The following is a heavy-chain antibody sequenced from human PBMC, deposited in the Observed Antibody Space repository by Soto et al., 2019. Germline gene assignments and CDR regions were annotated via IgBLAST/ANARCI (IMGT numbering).Heavy chain of an antibody. CDR1: GFSISAYA. J-gene: IGHJ4*02. CDR3: VKPRGYNDFWSGYVFDY. D-gene: IGHD3-3*01. V-gene: IGHV3-64D*06. CDR2: ISSNGGTT. Sequence: LRLSFSASGFSISAYAMHWVRQAPGKGPEYVSAISSNGGTTYYADSVKGRFTISRDNSKNTLYLQMSSLRAEDTAVYYCVKPRGYNDFWSGYVFDYWGQGASVTVSS.